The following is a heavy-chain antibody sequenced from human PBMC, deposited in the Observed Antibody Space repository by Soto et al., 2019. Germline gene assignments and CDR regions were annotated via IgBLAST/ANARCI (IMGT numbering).Heavy chain of an antibody. D-gene: IGHD6-25*01. J-gene: IGHJ4*02. CDR1: GFTFSSYY. CDR2: IKEDGSEE. CDR3: TSGPLGAAHY. V-gene: IGHV3-7*01. Sequence: EVQLVESGGGLVQPGGSPRLSCAASGFTFSSYYMTWVRQAPGKGLEWVANIKEDGSEEFYVDSAKGRFTISRDNAKNSLFLQMDSLRVEDTAVYYCTSGPLGAAHYWGQGTLVSVSS.